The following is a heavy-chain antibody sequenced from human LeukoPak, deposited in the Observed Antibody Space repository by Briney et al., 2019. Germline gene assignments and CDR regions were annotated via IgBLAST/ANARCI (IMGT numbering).Heavy chain of an antibody. V-gene: IGHV3-30*18. CDR1: GFTFSSYG. CDR2: ISYDGSNK. Sequence: GGSLRLSCAASGFTFSSYGMHWVRQAPGKGLEWVAVISYDGSNKYYADSVKGRFTISRDNSKNTLYLQMNSLRAEDTAVYYCAKDLAPPNCSSTSCYARPEYFQHWGQGTLVTVSS. D-gene: IGHD2-2*01. CDR3: AKDLAPPNCSSTSCYARPEYFQH. J-gene: IGHJ1*01.